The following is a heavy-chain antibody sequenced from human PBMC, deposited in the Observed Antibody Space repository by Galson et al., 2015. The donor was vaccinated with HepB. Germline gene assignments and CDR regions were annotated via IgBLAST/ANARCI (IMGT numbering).Heavy chain of an antibody. J-gene: IGHJ4*02. CDR1: GYTFTSYA. CDR3: ARDQDLGSSWYDY. D-gene: IGHD6-13*01. V-gene: IGHV1-3*01. Sequence: SVKVSCKASGYTFTSYAMHWVRQAPGQRLEWMGWINAGNGNTKYSQKFQGRVTITRDTSASTAYMELSSLRSEDTAVYYCARDQDLGSSWYDYWGQGTLVTVSS. CDR2: INAGNGNT.